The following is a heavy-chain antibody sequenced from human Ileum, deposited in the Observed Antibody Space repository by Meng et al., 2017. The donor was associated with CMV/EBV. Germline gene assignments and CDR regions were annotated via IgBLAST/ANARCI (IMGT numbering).Heavy chain of an antibody. J-gene: IGHJ4*02. Sequence: GYTFTTYGLSWVRQAPGQGLEGMGWISAYYGSTKNAKKFRGRVTMTRDTSTTTAYMELRSLTSDDTAVYYCVREMEAAGTISLAYWGQGSLVTVSS. V-gene: IGHV1-18*01. CDR3: VREMEAAGTISLAY. D-gene: IGHD6-13*01. CDR2: ISAYYGST. CDR1: GYTFTTYG.